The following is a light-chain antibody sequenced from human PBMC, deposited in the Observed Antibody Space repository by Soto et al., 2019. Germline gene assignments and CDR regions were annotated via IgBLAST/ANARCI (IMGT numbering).Light chain of an antibody. V-gene: IGLV2-23*01. Sequence: QSALTQPASVTGSPGQSVTISCSGTSSDVGSFNLVSWYQQEPGKAPKLKIYEGRKRPSGVSKRFSGSESGNTASLTISGLQAEDEADYYCCSYAGSNLVFGGGTKLTVL. CDR3: CSYAGSNLV. CDR1: SSDVGSFNL. CDR2: EGR. J-gene: IGLJ2*01.